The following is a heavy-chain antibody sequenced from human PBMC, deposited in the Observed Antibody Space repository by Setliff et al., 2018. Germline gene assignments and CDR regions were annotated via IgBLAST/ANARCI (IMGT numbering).Heavy chain of an antibody. V-gene: IGHV4-39*01. Sequence: SETLSLTCTVSGGSISSSLYYWSWIRQPPGEGLEWIATIYYSGTTYYNPSLKSRVTISMDTSKNQFSLKLSSVTAADTAVYYCARLFLFSGSEIYNYFDSWGQGSLVTVPQ. D-gene: IGHD3-10*01. CDR2: IYYSGTT. CDR1: GGSISSSLYY. CDR3: ARLFLFSGSEIYNYFDS. J-gene: IGHJ4*02.